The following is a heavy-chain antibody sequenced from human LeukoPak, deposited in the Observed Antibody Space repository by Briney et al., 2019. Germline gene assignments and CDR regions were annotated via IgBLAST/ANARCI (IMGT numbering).Heavy chain of an antibody. D-gene: IGHD3-10*01. CDR2: ISSSSSYI. V-gene: IGHV3-21*01. J-gene: IGHJ4*02. CDR3: ARDSFGFGESSSLPYYFDY. Sequence: GGSLRLSCAASGFTFSSYSMNWVRQAPGKGLEWVSSISSSSSYIYYADSVKGRFTISRDSAKNSLYLQMNSLRAEDTAVYYCARDSFGFGESSSLPYYFDYWGQGTLVTVSS. CDR1: GFTFSSYS.